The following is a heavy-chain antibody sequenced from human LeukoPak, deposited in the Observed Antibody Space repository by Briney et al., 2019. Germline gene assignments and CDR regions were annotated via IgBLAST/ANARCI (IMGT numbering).Heavy chain of an antibody. J-gene: IGHJ4*02. V-gene: IGHV3-48*04. CDR2: ISSSSSTI. D-gene: IGHD2/OR15-2a*01. Sequence: GGSLRLSCAASGFTFSSYSMNWVRQAPGKGLEWVSYISSSSSTIYYADSVKGRFTISRDNAKNSLYLQMNSLRAEDTAVYYCARDLNSYSLPFDYWGQGTLVTVSS. CDR1: GFTFSSYS. CDR3: ARDLNSYSLPFDY.